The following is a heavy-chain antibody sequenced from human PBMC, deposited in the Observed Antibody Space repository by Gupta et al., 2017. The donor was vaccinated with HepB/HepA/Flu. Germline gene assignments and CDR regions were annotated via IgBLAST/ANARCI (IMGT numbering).Heavy chain of an antibody. CDR2: INHDGSQK. D-gene: IGHD3-16*01. J-gene: IGHJ4*02. CDR1: KSSFGNSW. V-gene: IGHV3-7*01. CDR3: ARELWGLDY. Sequence: EVQPVASGGGLVQPGGSLRLSCVVSKSSFGNSWMSWVRQAPGKGLEWVANINHDGSQKNDVDSVKGRFTISRDNDKNSLYLQMNTLRVEDSAIYYCARELWGLDYWGQGTLVTVSS.